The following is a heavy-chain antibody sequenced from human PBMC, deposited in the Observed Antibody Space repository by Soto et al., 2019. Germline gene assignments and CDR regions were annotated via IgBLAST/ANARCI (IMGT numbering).Heavy chain of an antibody. CDR3: TRLGPYCGTDCYFDY. J-gene: IGHJ4*02. CDR2: IRSKGKSYAT. CDR1: GFNFSGSA. Sequence: GGSLRLSCVVSGFNFSGSAMHWVRQASGKGLEWVGRIRSKGKSYATSYAASVKGRFAISRDDAKNTAYLQMNSLKSEDTAVYYCTRLGPYCGTDCYFDYWGQGTLVTVSS. D-gene: IGHD2-21*02. V-gene: IGHV3-73*01.